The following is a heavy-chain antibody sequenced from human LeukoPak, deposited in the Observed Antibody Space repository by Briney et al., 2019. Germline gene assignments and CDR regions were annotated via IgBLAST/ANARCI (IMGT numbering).Heavy chain of an antibody. CDR2: ISGNGDST. CDR1: GFTFSSYA. J-gene: IGHJ6*02. D-gene: IGHD5-24*01. Sequence: GGSLRLSCSASGFTFSSYAMHWVRQAPGKGLEYVSAISGNGDSTYYADSVKGRFTISRDNSKNTLYLQMNSLRAEDTAVYYCAREGSRDGHNNYYYYGMDVWGQGTTVTVSS. V-gene: IGHV3-64*04. CDR3: AREGSRDGHNNYYYYGMDV.